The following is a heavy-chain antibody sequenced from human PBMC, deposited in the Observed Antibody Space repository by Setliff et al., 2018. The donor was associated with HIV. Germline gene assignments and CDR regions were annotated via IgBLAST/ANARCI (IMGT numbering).Heavy chain of an antibody. Sequence: PSETLSLTCAVYVGSFSGHYWIWIRQPPGKGLEWIGETNPSGGTKYNPSLKSRVTISVDRSKNQFSLKLTSVTAADTAVYYCARGQDLGATWTGYYYYYMDVWGKGTTVTVSS. CDR2: TNPSGGT. CDR3: ARGQDLGATWTGYYYYYMDV. CDR1: VGSFSGHY. J-gene: IGHJ6*03. D-gene: IGHD1-26*01. V-gene: IGHV4-34*01.